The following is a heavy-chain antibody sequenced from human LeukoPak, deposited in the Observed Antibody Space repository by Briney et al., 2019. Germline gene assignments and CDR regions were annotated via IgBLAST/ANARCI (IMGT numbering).Heavy chain of an antibody. Sequence: GGSLRLSCAASGFTFSSYAMHWVRQAPGKGLEWVAVISYDGSNKYYADSVKGRFTISRDNSKNTLYLQTNSLRAEDTAVYYCARDTPYSSGWYWYDYWGQGTLVTVSS. CDR2: ISYDGSNK. V-gene: IGHV3-30*04. CDR3: ARDTPYSSGWYWYDY. D-gene: IGHD6-19*01. CDR1: GFTFSSYA. J-gene: IGHJ4*02.